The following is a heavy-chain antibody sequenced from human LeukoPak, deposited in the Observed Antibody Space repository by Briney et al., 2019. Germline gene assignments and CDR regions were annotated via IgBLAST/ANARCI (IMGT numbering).Heavy chain of an antibody. CDR3: ARRDESDYYYIDV. CDR1: GYSFTNYW. D-gene: IGHD6-6*01. CDR2: IYPGDSDT. Sequence: GESLKISCKVSGYSFTNYWIAWVRQMPGKGLEWMGIIYPGDSDTRYSPSFQGQVTISADKSISTAYLQWSSLKASDTAMYYCARRDESDYYYIDVWGNGTTVTVSS. V-gene: IGHV5-51*01. J-gene: IGHJ6*03.